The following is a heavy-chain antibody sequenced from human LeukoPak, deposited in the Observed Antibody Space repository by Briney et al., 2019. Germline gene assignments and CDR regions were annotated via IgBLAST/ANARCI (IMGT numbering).Heavy chain of an antibody. Sequence: SGGSLRLSCAASGFTVSSSYMTWVRQAPGKGLEWVSLIYSGGSTYYADSVKGRFTISRDNSKNTVFLQMNSLRVEDTAVYYCAKRGQYTNTAADYWGQGTLVTVSS. CDR2: IYSGGST. CDR3: AKRGQYTNTAADY. CDR1: GFTVSSSY. J-gene: IGHJ4*02. D-gene: IGHD2-2*02. V-gene: IGHV3-53*01.